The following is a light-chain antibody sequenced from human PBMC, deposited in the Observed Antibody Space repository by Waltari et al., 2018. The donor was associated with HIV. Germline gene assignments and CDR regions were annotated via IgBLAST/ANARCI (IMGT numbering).Light chain of an antibody. V-gene: IGLV3-25*03. J-gene: IGLJ3*02. CDR1: ALPSQY. CDR3: ESADNSGTYWV. CDR2: KDS. Sequence: SYELTQPPSVSVSPGQTAQITCSGDALPSQYAHWFQHKPGQAPLLVIYKDSQRPSGIPERFSGSHSGTTVTLTISGVQAEDEADYYCESADNSGTYWVFGGGTKLTVL.